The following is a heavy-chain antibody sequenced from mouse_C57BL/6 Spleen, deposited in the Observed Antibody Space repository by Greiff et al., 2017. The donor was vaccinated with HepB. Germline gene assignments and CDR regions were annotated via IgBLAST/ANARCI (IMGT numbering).Heavy chain of an antibody. CDR2: IDPSDSET. D-gene: IGHD3-2*02. CDR1: GYTFTSYW. V-gene: IGHV1-52*01. Sequence: QVQLQQPGAELVRPGSSVKLSCKASGYTFTSYWMHWVKQRPIQGLEWIGNIDPSDSETHYNQKFKDKATLTVDKSSSTAYMQLSSLTSEDSAVYYCAKQIRRGYYAMDYWGQGTSVTVAS. CDR3: AKQIRRGYYAMDY. J-gene: IGHJ4*01.